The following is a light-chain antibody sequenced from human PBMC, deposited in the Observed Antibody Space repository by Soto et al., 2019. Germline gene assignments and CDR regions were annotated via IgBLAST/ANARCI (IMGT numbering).Light chain of an antibody. CDR2: AAS. J-gene: IGKJ1*01. CDR1: QGLRNA. Sequence: AIQMTQSPSSLSASVGDRVTITCRASQGLRNALGWYQQKPGKAPKLLIYAASNLEGGVPSRFSGTGFGTDFTLTISSLQPEDFATYYGLQDYNYPRTFGKGTKVEIK. CDR3: LQDYNYPRT. V-gene: IGKV1-6*01.